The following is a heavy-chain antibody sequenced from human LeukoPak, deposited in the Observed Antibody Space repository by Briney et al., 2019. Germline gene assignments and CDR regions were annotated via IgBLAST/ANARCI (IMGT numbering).Heavy chain of an antibody. CDR3: ARRIAAAAAPYYFDY. CDR1: GFTFSGYG. Sequence: PGGSLRLSCAASGFTFSGYGMHWVRQAPGKGLEWVAVIWYDGSNKYYADSVKGRFTISRDNSKNTLYLQMNSLRAEDTAVYYCARRIAAAAAPYYFDYWGQGTLVTVSS. D-gene: IGHD6-13*01. V-gene: IGHV3-33*01. J-gene: IGHJ4*02. CDR2: IWYDGSNK.